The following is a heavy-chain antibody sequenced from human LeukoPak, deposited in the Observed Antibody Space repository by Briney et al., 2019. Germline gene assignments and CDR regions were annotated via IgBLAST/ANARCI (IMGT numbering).Heavy chain of an antibody. V-gene: IGHV3-23*01. CDR3: AKGGYSGYDSSYYYYGMDV. Sequence: PGGSLRLSCAASGFTFSSYAMSWVRQAPGKGLEWVSAISGSGGSTYYADSVEGRFTISRDNSKNTLYLQMNSLRAEDTAVYYCAKGGYSGYDSSYYYYGMDVRGQGTTVTVSS. J-gene: IGHJ6*02. D-gene: IGHD5-12*01. CDR1: GFTFSSYA. CDR2: ISGSGGST.